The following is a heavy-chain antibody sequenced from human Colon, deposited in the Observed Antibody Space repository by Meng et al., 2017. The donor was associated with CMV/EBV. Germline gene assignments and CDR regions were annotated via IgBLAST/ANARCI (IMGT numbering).Heavy chain of an antibody. D-gene: IGHD2-2*01. J-gene: IGHJ6*02. CDR3: TRGPYHQPRGLDV. CDR2: TRSKTYGGTT. CDR1: GFSFSDYG. V-gene: IGHV3-49*04. Sequence: GESLKISCAASGFSFSDYGMHWVRQAPGKGLEWVGLTRSKTYGGTTEYAASVKGRFTISRDDSKSIAYLQMNSLKTEDTAVYYCTRGPYHQPRGLDVWGQGTTVTVSS.